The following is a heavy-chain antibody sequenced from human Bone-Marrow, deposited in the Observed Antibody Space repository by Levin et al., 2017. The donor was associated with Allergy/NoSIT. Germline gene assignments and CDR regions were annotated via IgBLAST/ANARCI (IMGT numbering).Heavy chain of an antibody. J-gene: IGHJ4*02. D-gene: IGHD3-22*01. Sequence: GGSLRLSCAASGFTFDDYAMHWVRQAPGKGLEWVSGISWNSGSIGYADSVKGRFTISRDNAKNSLYLQMNSLRAEDTALYYCAKLNYYDSSGYYQEGYFDYWGQGTLVTVSS. CDR2: ISWNSGSI. CDR3: AKLNYYDSSGYYQEGYFDY. V-gene: IGHV3-9*01. CDR1: GFTFDDYA.